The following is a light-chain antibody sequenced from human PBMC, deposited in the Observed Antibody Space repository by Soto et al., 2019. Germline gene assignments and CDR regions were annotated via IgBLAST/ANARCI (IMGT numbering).Light chain of an antibody. J-gene: IGKJ1*01. Sequence: DMVLTQSPATLSVSPGERATLSCRASQSVSRNLAWYQQKPGQAPRLLIFGVSTRATGIPARFSGSGSGTDFNLTITSLQSEDFAVYYCQQYYHWPRTFGQGTKVEIK. CDR2: GVS. CDR1: QSVSRN. V-gene: IGKV3-15*01. CDR3: QQYYHWPRT.